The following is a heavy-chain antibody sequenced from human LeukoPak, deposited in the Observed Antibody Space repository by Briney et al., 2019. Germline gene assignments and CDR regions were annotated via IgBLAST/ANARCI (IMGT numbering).Heavy chain of an antibody. V-gene: IGHV3-74*01. CDR2: IKSDGST. D-gene: IGHD3-3*01. CDR1: GFTFSTYW. J-gene: IGHJ1*01. Sequence: GGSLRLSCAASGFTFSTYWMHWVRQAPGKGLVWVSRIKSDGSTNYTDSVKGRFTISRDNAKNTLSLQMNSLRPEDTGVYYCARAPSEIGGYYPEYFRHWGQGTLVTVSS. CDR3: ARAPSEIGGYYPEYFRH.